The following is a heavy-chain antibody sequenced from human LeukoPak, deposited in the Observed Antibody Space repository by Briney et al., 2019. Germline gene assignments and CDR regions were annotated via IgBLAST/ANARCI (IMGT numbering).Heavy chain of an antibody. CDR2: ISAYNGNT. CDR1: GYTFTSYG. Sequence: ASVKVSCKASGYTFTSYGISWVRQAPGQGLEWMGWISAYNGNTNYAQKLQGRVTMTTDTSTSTAYMELRSLRSDDTAVYYCARAHYYGSGSYYGRWLAPDYYYYMDVRGKGTTVTISS. D-gene: IGHD3-10*01. CDR3: ARAHYYGSGSYYGRWLAPDYYYYMDV. J-gene: IGHJ6*03. V-gene: IGHV1-18*01.